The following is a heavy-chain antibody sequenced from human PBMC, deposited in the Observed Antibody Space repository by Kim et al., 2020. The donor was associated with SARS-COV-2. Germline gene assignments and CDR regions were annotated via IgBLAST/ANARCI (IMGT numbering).Heavy chain of an antibody. D-gene: IGHD6-13*01. J-gene: IGHJ4*02. CDR3: ERLLSSSWYAIDY. V-gene: IGHV4-59*08. Sequence: SETLSLTCTVSGGSISSYYWSWIRQPPGKGLEWIGYIYYSGSTNYNPSLKSRVTISVDTSKNQFSLKLSSVTAADTAVYYCERLLSSSWYAIDYWGQGTLVTVSS. CDR2: IYYSGST. CDR1: GGSISSYY.